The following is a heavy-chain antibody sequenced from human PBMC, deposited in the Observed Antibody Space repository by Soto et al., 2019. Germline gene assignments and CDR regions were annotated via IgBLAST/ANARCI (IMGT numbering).Heavy chain of an antibody. D-gene: IGHD3-3*01. CDR1: GFTFSSYS. CDR3: ASREWLPPTSLISYYYYYRDV. V-gene: IGHV3-48*01. J-gene: IGHJ6*03. Sequence: GGSLRLSCAASGFTFSSYSMNWVRQAPGKGLEWVSYISSSSSTIYYADSVKGRFTISRDNAKNSLYLQMNSLRAEDTAVYYLASREWLPPTSLISYYYYYRDVWGKGTTVTVSS. CDR2: ISSSSSTI.